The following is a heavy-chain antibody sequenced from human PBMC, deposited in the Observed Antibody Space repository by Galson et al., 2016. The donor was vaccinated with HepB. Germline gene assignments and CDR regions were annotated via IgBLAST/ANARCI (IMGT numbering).Heavy chain of an antibody. D-gene: IGHD3-22*01. CDR3: ARGHSNGPYYHMDV. CDR2: ITASGYSN. CDR1: GFTLSNNA. V-gene: IGHV3-23*01. J-gene: IGHJ6*04. Sequence: SLRLSCAASGFTLSNNAMNWVRQAPGKGLEWVSAITASGYSNYYADSVKGRFTISRNNSKNTQYVQMNSLTVEDTAVYYGARGHSNGPYYHMDVWGKGAAVTVSS.